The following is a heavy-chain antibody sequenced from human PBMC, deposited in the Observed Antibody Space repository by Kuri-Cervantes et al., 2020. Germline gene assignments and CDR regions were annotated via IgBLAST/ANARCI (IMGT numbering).Heavy chain of an antibody. CDR3: ARADYDILTGYLNWFDP. CDR1: GGSISSYY. V-gene: IGHV4-4*07. J-gene: IGHJ5*02. D-gene: IGHD3-9*01. CDR2: IYTSGST. Sequence: GSLRLSCTVSGGSISSYYWSWIRQPAGKGLEWIGRIYTSGSTYYNPSLKSRVTISVDRSKNQFSLKLSSVTAADTAVYYCARADYDILTGYLNWFDPWGQGTLVTVSS.